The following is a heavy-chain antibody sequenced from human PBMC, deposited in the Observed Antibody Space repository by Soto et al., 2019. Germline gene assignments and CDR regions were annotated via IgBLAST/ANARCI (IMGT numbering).Heavy chain of an antibody. CDR3: ARAREGSGSYDRWDYYYYYGMDV. CDR2: IIPIFGTA. J-gene: IGHJ6*02. D-gene: IGHD1-26*01. Sequence: ASVKVSCKASGGTFSSYAISWVRQAPGQGLEWMGGIIPIFGTANYAQKFQGRVTITADESTSTAYMELSSLRSEDTAVYYCARAREGSGSYDRWDYYYYYGMDVWGQGTTVTVSS. CDR1: GGTFSSYA. V-gene: IGHV1-69*13.